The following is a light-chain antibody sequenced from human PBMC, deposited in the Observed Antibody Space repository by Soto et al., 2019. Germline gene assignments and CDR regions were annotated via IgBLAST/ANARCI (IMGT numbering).Light chain of an antibody. CDR3: QQYYNWPRT. J-gene: IGKJ5*01. V-gene: IGKV3-15*01. CDR2: GAS. CDR1: ENIYTN. Sequence: EIEMTQSPANLSVSPGERATLSCRASENIYTNLAWYQQKPGQAPRLLFYGASTRATGLPARFSGTGSGTEFTLTINSLQAEDSAVYYCQQYYNWPRTFGQGTRLDI.